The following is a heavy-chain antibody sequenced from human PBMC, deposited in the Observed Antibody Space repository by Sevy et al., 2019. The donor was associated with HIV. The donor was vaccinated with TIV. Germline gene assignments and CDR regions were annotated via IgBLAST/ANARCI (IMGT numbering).Heavy chain of an antibody. CDR3: ARVDCSSTSCPYYYYGMDV. CDR1: GFTFSSYW. J-gene: IGHJ6*02. Sequence: GGSLRLSCAASGFTFSSYWMSWVRQAPGKGLEWVANIEQDGSEKYYVDSVKGRFTISRDNAKNSLYLQMNSLRAEDTAVYYCARVDCSSTSCPYYYYGMDVWGQGTTVTVSS. CDR2: IEQDGSEK. D-gene: IGHD2-2*01. V-gene: IGHV3-7*01.